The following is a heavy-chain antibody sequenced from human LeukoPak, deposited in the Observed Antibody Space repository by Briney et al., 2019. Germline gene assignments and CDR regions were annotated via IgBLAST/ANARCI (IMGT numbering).Heavy chain of an antibody. J-gene: IGHJ4*02. CDR1: GFTFTNYW. Sequence: GGSLRLSCAASGFTFTNYWMSWVRQAPGKGLELVANIKQDRSEKYYVDSVKGRFAISRDNAKNSLYLQMNSLRAEDTAVYYCARLREIPVFGVVTKSTSYFDYWGQGTLVTVSS. D-gene: IGHD3-3*01. CDR3: ARLREIPVFGVVTKSTSYFDY. CDR2: IKQDRSEK. V-gene: IGHV3-7*01.